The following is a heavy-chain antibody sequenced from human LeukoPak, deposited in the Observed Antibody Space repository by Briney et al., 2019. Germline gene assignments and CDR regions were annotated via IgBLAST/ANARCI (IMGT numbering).Heavy chain of an antibody. Sequence: GGSLRLSCAASGFTFSSYTMHWVRQAPGKGLDWVAITSSNGDNKNYADSVKGRFTIPSDNSKNRLYLHMNSLRPEDTAVYYCARDRPRGYSGYDLEYWGQGTLVTVSS. CDR3: ARDRPRGYSGYDLEY. J-gene: IGHJ4*02. V-gene: IGHV3-30*04. CDR2: TSSNGDNK. CDR1: GFTFSSYT. D-gene: IGHD5-12*01.